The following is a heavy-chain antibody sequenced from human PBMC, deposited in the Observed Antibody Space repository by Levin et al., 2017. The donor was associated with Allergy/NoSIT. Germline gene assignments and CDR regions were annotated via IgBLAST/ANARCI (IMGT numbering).Heavy chain of an antibody. Sequence: PGGSLRLSCAASGFTFSSHAMSWVRQAPGKGLEWVSGISGSGGSTYYADSVKGRFAISRGNSKNTLYLQMNSLRGEDTAVYYCAKELYASGWGMDYWGQGTLVTVSS. CDR1: GFTFSSHA. CDR3: AKELYASGWGMDY. CDR2: ISGSGGST. D-gene: IGHD6-25*01. V-gene: IGHV3-23*01. J-gene: IGHJ4*02.